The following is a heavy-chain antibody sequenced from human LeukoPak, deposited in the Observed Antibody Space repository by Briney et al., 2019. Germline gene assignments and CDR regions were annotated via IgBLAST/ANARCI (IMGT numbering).Heavy chain of an antibody. V-gene: IGHV3-21*01. D-gene: IGHD4-17*01. J-gene: IGHJ3*02. Sequence: GGSLRLSCAASGFTFSSYSMNWVRQAPGKGLEWVSSISSSSSYIYYADSVKGRFTISRDNAKNSLYLQMNSLRAEDTAVYYCAKDFRSGAPRAFDIWGQGTMVTVSS. CDR2: ISSSSSYI. CDR3: AKDFRSGAPRAFDI. CDR1: GFTFSSYS.